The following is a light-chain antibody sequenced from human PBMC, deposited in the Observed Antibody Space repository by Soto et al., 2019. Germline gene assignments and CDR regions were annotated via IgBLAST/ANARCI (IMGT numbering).Light chain of an antibody. CDR1: NSNIGNNY. CDR2: DNN. J-gene: IGLJ2*01. CDR3: GTWDSSLSAGV. V-gene: IGLV1-51*01. Sequence: QSVLTQPPSVSAAPRQTVTISCSGTNSNIGNNYVSWFQQLPGTAPKLLIYDNNRRPSGIPDRFSGSKSGTSATLAIAGLQTGDEADYYCGTWDSSLSAGVFGGGTKLTVL.